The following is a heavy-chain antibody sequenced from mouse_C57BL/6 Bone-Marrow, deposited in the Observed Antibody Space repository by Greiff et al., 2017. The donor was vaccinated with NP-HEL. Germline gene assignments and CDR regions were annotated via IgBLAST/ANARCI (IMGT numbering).Heavy chain of an antibody. CDR3: TRDFPITTLVAYYAMDY. J-gene: IGHJ4*01. CDR1: GFTFSSYA. V-gene: IGHV5-9-1*02. Sequence: EVQRVESGEGLVKPGGSLKLSCAASGFTFSSYAMSWVRQTPEKRLEWVAYISSGGDYIYYADTVKGRFTISRDNARNTLYLQMSSLKSEDTAMYYCTRDFPITTLVAYYAMDYWGQGTSVTVSS. CDR2: ISSGGDYI. D-gene: IGHD1-1*01.